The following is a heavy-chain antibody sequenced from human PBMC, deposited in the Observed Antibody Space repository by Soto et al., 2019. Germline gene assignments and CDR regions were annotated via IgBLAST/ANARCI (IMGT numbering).Heavy chain of an antibody. CDR3: GGVDLSMFEGGEWFDP. J-gene: IGHJ5*02. CDR1: GGTFNRQA. D-gene: IGHD3-10*02. V-gene: IGHV1-69*12. CDR2: FNPIFGTT. Sequence: QVVQSGAEVKKPGSSVKVSCKASGGTFNRQAFSWVRQAPGQGLEWMGGFNPIFGTTDYSQKFQGRVTITAGAATSTASMELSSLTSGGTGVYYCGGVDLSMFEGGEWFDPWGQGTLVTVSS.